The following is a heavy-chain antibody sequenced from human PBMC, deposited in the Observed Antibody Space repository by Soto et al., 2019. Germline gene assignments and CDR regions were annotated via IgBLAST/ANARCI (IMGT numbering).Heavy chain of an antibody. CDR2: IRSKANSYAT. Sequence: EVQLVESGGGLVQPGGSLKLSCAASGFTFSGSAMHWVRQASGKGLEWVGRIRSKANSYATAYAASVKGRFTISRDDSKNTAYLQMNSLKTEDTAVYYCSITRVITFGGVIVDNDYWGQGTLVTVSS. CDR3: SITRVITFGGVIVDNDY. V-gene: IGHV3-73*01. J-gene: IGHJ4*02. CDR1: GFTFSGSA. D-gene: IGHD3-16*02.